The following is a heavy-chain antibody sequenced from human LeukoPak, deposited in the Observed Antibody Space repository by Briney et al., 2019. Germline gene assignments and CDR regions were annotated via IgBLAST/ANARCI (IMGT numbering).Heavy chain of an antibody. CDR2: INPNSGGT. D-gene: IGHD3-10*01. Sequence: GASVKVSCKASGYTFTGYYMHWVRQAPGQGLEWMGWINPNSGGTNYAQKFQGRVTMTRDTSISTAYMELSRLRSDDTAVYYCARETVYYYGSGSQYYYYGMDVWGQGTTVTVSS. CDR3: ARETVYYYGSGSQYYYYGMDV. V-gene: IGHV1-2*02. CDR1: GYTFTGYY. J-gene: IGHJ6*02.